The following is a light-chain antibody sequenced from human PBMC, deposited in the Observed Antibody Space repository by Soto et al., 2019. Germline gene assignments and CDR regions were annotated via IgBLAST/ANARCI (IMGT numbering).Light chain of an antibody. CDR3: HQYGSSPRT. Sequence: EIVLTQSPGTLSLSPGERATLSCRASQSVSSSYLAWYQQKPGQAPRLLIYGASSRGTGIPDRFSGSGSGTDFTLTISRLEPEDFAVYSCHQYGSSPRTFGQGTKVEIK. V-gene: IGKV3-20*01. J-gene: IGKJ1*01. CDR1: QSVSSSY. CDR2: GAS.